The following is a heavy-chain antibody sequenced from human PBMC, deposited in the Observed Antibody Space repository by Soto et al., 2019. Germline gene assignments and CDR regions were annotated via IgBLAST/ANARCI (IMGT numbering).Heavy chain of an antibody. CDR2: ISSSSSYI. J-gene: IGHJ6*03. D-gene: IGHD2-2*01. V-gene: IGHV3-21*01. CDR3: ARDRSCSSTSCYLAGVSDYYYMDV. CDR1: GFTFSSYS. Sequence: GSLRLSCAASGFTFSSYSMNWVRQAPGKGLEWVSSISSSSSYIYYADSVKGRFTISRDNAKNSLYLQMNSLRAEDTAVYYCARDRSCSSTSCYLAGVSDYYYMDVWGKGTTVTVSS.